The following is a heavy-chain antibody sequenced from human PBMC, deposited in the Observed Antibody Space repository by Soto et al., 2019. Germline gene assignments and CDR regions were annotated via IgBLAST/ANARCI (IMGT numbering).Heavy chain of an antibody. V-gene: IGHV3-21*01. CDR1: GFTFSSYS. CDR3: ARDGGPIAAAGKSSGSSYYYYYYGMDV. J-gene: IGHJ6*02. D-gene: IGHD6-13*01. CDR2: ISSSGSTI. Sequence: EVQLVESGGGLVKPGGSLRLSCAASGFTFSSYSMNWVRQAPGKGLEWVSSISSSGSTIYYADSVKGRFTISRDNAKNSLYLQMNSLRAEDTAVYYCARDGGPIAAAGKSSGSSYYYYYYGMDVWGQGTTVTVSS.